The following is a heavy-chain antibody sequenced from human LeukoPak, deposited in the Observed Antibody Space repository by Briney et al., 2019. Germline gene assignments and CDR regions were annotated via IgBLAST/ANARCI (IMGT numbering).Heavy chain of an antibody. CDR2: IYHSGST. J-gene: IGHJ5*02. V-gene: IGHV4-30-2*01. CDR1: GGSISSGGYY. D-gene: IGHD6-19*01. Sequence: KSSQTLSLTCTVSGGSISSGGYYWSWIRQPPGKGLEWIGYIYHSGSTYYNPSLKSRVTISVDRSKNQFSLKLSSVTAADTAVYYCARSGVAAYWFDPWGQGTLVTVSS. CDR3: ARSGVAAYWFDP.